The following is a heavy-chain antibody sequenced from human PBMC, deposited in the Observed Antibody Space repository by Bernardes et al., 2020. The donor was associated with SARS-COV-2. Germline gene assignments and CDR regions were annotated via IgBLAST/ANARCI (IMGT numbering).Heavy chain of an antibody. D-gene: IGHD3-10*01. CDR1: GYIFSDFG. CDR2: INPHKGNT. CDR3: ARDRKVRGITNNWFDP. J-gene: IGHJ5*02. Sequence: ASVKVSCKTSGYIFSDFGISWVRQAPGQGLEWMGWINPHKGNTDYAQKFQGRVTMTTDTSTSTAYMELRSLSFDDTAVYFCARDRKVRGITNNWFDPWGQGTLVTVSS. V-gene: IGHV1-18*01.